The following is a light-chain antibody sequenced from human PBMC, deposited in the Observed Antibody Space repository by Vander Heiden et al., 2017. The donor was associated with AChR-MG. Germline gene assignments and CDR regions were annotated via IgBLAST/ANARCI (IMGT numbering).Light chain of an antibody. V-gene: IGLV3-21*02. J-gene: IGLJ2*01. CDR3: HIWDSSSDHVL. CDR1: NIGSES. Sequence: SAVLTQPPSVSVAPGQTARITSGGNNIGSESVHWYQQKPGQAPMLVIFDDSDRAPGIPERISGSKTGNTATLTISRVGAGDEADYYCHIWDSSSDHVLFGGGTKLTAL. CDR2: DDS.